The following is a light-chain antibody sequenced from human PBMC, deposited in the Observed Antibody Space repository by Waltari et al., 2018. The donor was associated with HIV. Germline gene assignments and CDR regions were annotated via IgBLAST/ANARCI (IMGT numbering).Light chain of an antibody. J-gene: IGLJ2*01. CDR3: AAWDDRLNLV. V-gene: IGLV1-47*01. CDR2: KNN. Sequence: QSVLTQPPSASGTPGQRATISCFGSNSNIGSNYVYRYQQLPGMAPKLRIYKNNQRPSGVPDRFAGSKSGTSASLASSGLRSDDEADYYCAAWDDRLNLVCGGGTKLTVL. CDR1: NSNIGSNY.